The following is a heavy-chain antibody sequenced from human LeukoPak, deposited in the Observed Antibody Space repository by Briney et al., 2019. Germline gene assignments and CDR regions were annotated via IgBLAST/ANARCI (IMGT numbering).Heavy chain of an antibody. Sequence: PSEPLSLTCSGSTYSISNSLYWGWLRQPPGKGLEWIGSIYRSGSTFYNPSLKSRVTISVDTSKNQFSLKLSSVTAADTTVYYCARHYFGSGKIDYWGQGILVTVSS. J-gene: IGHJ4*02. D-gene: IGHD3-10*01. CDR3: ARHYFGSGKIDY. CDR2: IYRSGST. V-gene: IGHV4-38-2*02. CDR1: TYSISNSLY.